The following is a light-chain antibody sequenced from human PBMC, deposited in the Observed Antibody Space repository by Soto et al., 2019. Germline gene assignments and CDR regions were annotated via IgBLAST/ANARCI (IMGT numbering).Light chain of an antibody. CDR3: ASCDDRLTGYV. Sequence: QSVLTQPPSVSGTPGQRVIISCSGSRSNIGSNSVNWYQQLPGTAPKLLIYINDQRPSGVPDRFSGSTSGTSVSLAISGLQSEDEADYYCASCDDRLTGYVFGTGTKLTVL. CDR1: RSNIGSNS. J-gene: IGLJ1*01. CDR2: IND. V-gene: IGLV1-44*01.